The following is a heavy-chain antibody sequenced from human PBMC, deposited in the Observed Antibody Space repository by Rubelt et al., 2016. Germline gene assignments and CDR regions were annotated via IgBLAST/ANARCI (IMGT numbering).Heavy chain of an antibody. CDR3: ARGWPIVGTTALDY. J-gene: IGHJ4*02. Sequence: PGKGLEWVAVISHDSSNKYYAASVKGRFTISRDNAKNTLYLQMNSLRAEDTAVYYCARGWPIVGTTALDYWGQGTLVTVSS. D-gene: IGHD1-26*01. V-gene: IGHV3-30*01. CDR2: ISHDSSNK.